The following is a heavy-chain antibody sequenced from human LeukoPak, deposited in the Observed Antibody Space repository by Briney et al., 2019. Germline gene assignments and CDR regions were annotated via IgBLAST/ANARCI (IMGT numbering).Heavy chain of an antibody. V-gene: IGHV4-4*07. J-gene: IGHJ4*02. D-gene: IGHD5-24*01. CDR2: IYSSGTT. CDR1: GGSISYYY. Sequence: SETLSLTCTVSGGSISYYYWSWIRQPAGKGLEWIGRIYSSGTTKYNPSLKSRVTMSIDTSKNQFSLMVNSVTAADTAVYYCARDKDGFHVDYWGQGILVTVSS. CDR3: ARDKDGFHVDY.